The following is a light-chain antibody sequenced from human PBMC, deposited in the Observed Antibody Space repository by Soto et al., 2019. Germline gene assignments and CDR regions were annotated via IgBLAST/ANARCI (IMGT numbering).Light chain of an antibody. V-gene: IGLV1-44*01. CDR2: ATD. J-gene: IGLJ3*02. CDR1: TSNIGANH. Sequence: QSVLTQPPSAAGTPGQRVIISCSGSTSNIGANHVNWYQQFPGTAPKLLIFATDRRPSGVPARFSGSKSGTSASLAISGLQSADEADYYCASWDESQSGFGLFGGGTKLIVL. CDR3: ASWDESQSGFGL.